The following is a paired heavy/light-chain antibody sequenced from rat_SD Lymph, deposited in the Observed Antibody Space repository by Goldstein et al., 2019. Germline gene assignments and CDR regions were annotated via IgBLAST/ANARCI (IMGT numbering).Light chain of an antibody. Sequence: DVQMTQSPSNLAASPGESVSINCKASKSISKYLAWYQQKPGKANKLLIYSGSTLQSGTPSRFSGSGSGTDFTLTIRNLEPEDFGLYYCQQHNEYPLTFGSGTKLEIK. CDR2: SGS. V-gene: IGKV16S1*01. CDR3: QQHNEYPLT. J-gene: IGKJ5*01. CDR1: KSISKY.
Heavy chain of an antibody. CDR1: GFTFSNYG. Sequence: EVQLVESGGGLVQPGRSMKVSCAASGFTFSNYGMAWVRQAPTKGLEWVATISYDGSSTYYRDSVKGRFTISRDNAKSTLYLQMNSLRSEDTATYYCTRVPFITMMVPNFDYWGQGVMVTVSS. J-gene: IGHJ2*01. CDR3: TRVPFITMMVPNFDY. D-gene: IGHD1-12*02. V-gene: IGHV5-29*01. CDR2: ISYDGSST.